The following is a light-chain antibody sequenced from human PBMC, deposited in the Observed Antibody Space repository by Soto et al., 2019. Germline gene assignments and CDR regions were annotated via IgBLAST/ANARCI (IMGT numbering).Light chain of an antibody. CDR2: QAS. Sequence: DIQMTQSPSTLSASVGDRVTITCRASQSISTWLAWYQHKPGKAPKLLIYQASSLEGGVPSRFSGSGSGTEFTLTISSLQPDDFATYYCQQSYSTPITFGQGTRLEIK. CDR1: QSISTW. V-gene: IGKV1-5*03. CDR3: QQSYSTPIT. J-gene: IGKJ5*01.